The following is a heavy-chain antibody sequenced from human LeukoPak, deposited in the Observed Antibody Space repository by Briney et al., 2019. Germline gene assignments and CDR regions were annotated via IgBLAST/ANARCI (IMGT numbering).Heavy chain of an antibody. J-gene: IGHJ3*02. CDR2: ISASGGNT. CDR1: GFTFSNYG. V-gene: IGHV3-23*01. D-gene: IGHD2-2*01. Sequence: GGSLRLSCAASGFTFSNYGMSWVRQAPGKGLEWVSGISASGGNTYYADSVKGRFTISRDNSKNTLYLQMNSLRAEDTAVYYSLGYCSRTSCLDAFDIWGQGTMVTASS. CDR3: LGYCSRTSCLDAFDI.